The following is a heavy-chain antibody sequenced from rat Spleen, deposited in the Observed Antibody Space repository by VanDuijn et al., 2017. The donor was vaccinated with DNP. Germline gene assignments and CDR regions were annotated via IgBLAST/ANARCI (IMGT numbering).Heavy chain of an antibody. J-gene: IGHJ3*01. Sequence: EVQLVESGGGLVQPGRSLKLSCAASGFTFSAYYMAWVRQAPAKGLEWVAYIGSPAYAPYYTDSVTGRFTISRDNAKSTLYLQMNSLKSEDMATYYCARPIYNNHGGFAYWGQGTLVTVSS. CDR1: GFTFSAYY. CDR3: ARPIYNNHGGFAY. CDR2: IGSPAYAP. V-gene: IGHV5-22*01. D-gene: IGHD1-10*01.